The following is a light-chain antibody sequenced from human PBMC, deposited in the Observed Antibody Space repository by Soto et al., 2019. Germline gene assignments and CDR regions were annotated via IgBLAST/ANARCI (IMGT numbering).Light chain of an antibody. J-gene: IGKJ2*01. CDR2: DTS. V-gene: IGKV3-11*01. Sequence: EVVLTQSPVTLSLSPGERATLSCRASQSVGTFLAWYQQKPGQAPRLIIYDTSNRATGIPARFSRTGSGTDFALPISSVEPEDFAVYFCQHRTNWPRTFGQGTKLDIK. CDR1: QSVGTF. CDR3: QHRTNWPRT.